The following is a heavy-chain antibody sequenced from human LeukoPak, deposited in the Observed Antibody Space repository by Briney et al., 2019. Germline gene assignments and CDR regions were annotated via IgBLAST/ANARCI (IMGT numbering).Heavy chain of an antibody. Sequence: ASVKVSCKASGYTFSRYGISWVRQAPGHGLEWMGWISAYNGNANYAQTLQDRVTMTTDTSTSTAHMDLRSLRSDDTAVYYCARTVDSYNWRENWFDPWGQGTLVTVSS. CDR1: GYTFSRYG. J-gene: IGHJ5*02. CDR2: ISAYNGNA. D-gene: IGHD1-20*01. V-gene: IGHV1-18*01. CDR3: ARTVDSYNWRENWFDP.